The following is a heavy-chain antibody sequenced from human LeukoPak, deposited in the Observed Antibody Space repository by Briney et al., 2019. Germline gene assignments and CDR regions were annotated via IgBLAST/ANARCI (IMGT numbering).Heavy chain of an antibody. Sequence: GGSLRLSCAASGFTFSSYAMHWVRQAPGKGLEWVAVISYDGSNKYYADSVKGRFTISRDNSKNTLYLQMNSLRAEDTAVYYCARSSNYYDSSGSMGLDYWGQGTLVTVSS. CDR1: GFTFSSYA. CDR2: ISYDGSNK. J-gene: IGHJ4*02. CDR3: ARSSNYYDSSGSMGLDY. D-gene: IGHD3-22*01. V-gene: IGHV3-30-3*01.